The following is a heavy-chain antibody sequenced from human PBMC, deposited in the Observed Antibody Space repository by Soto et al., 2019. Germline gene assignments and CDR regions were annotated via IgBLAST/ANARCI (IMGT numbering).Heavy chain of an antibody. V-gene: IGHV4-34*01. CDR3: ARGFGYSYGLIYFDY. CDR1: GGSFSGYY. J-gene: IGHJ4*02. CDR2: INHSVST. Sequence: SETLSLTCAVYGGSFSGYYWSWIRQPPGKGLEWIGEINHSVSTNYNPSLKSRVTISVDTSKNQFSLKLSSVTAADTAVYYCARGFGYSYGLIYFDYWGQGTLVTVSS. D-gene: IGHD5-18*01.